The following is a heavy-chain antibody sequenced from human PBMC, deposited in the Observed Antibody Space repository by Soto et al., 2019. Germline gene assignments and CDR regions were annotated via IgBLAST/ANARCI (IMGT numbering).Heavy chain of an antibody. J-gene: IGHJ4*02. V-gene: IGHV1-2*04. CDR1: GYTFTGYY. CDR3: ARASVGYCSGGRCYQSYYFDY. D-gene: IGHD2-15*01. Sequence: QVQLVQSGAEVKKPGASVKVSCKASGYTFTGYYMHWVRQAPGQGLEWMGWINPNSGGTNYAQKFQGWVTMTRDTDISNAYMAPRRLRPQDTPVYYRARASVGYCSGGRCYQSYYFDYWGQGPLVTVCS. CDR2: INPNSGGT.